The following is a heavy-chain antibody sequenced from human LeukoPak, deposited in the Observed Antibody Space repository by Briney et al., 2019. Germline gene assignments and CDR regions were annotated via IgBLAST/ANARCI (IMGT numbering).Heavy chain of an antibody. D-gene: IGHD3-22*01. J-gene: IGHJ5*02. CDR3: ARGDLESYYYDSSGPFGFDP. V-gene: IGHV4-59*01. CDR1: GGSISSYY. Sequence: PSETLSLTCTVSGGSISSYYWSWIRQPPGKGLEWIGYIYYSGSTNYNPSLKSRVTISVDTSKNQFSLKLSSVTAADTAVYYCARGDLESYYYDSSGPFGFDPWGQGTLVTVSS. CDR2: IYYSGST.